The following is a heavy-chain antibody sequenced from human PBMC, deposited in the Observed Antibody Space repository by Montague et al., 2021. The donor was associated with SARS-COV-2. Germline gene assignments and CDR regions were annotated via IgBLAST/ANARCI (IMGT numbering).Heavy chain of an antibody. D-gene: IGHD3-22*01. CDR3: ARGRQWLVLGQVDY. J-gene: IGHJ4*02. CDR1: GFTFSSHP. Sequence: SLRLSCAASGFTFSSHPMHWVRQAPGNGLEWVAVTSFDGSSKYYVDSMKGRLTISRDNSKNTLFLQMNSLRVEDTAVYYCARGRQWLVLGQVDYWGQGTLVTVSS. V-gene: IGHV3-30*04. CDR2: TSFDGSSK.